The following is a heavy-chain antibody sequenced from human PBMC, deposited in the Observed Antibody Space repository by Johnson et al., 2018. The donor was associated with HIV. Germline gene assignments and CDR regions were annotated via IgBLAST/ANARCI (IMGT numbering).Heavy chain of an antibody. CDR3: ARARMTTVTNDAFDI. CDR2: ISSGGST. CDR1: GFTVNSNY. D-gene: IGHD4-17*01. Sequence: VQVVESGGGLVQPGGSLRLSCGASGFTVNSNYMTWVRQAPGKGLEWVAVISSGGSTYYADSVQGRFTISRDNSKNTLYLQMNSLSAEDTAVYYCARARMTTVTNDAFDIWGQGTMVSVSS. J-gene: IGHJ3*02. V-gene: IGHV3-66*02.